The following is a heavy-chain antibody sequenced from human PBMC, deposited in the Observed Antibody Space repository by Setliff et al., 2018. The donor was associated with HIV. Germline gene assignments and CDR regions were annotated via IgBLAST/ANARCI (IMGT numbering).Heavy chain of an antibody. Sequence: SETLSLTCTVSGGSISSYYWSWIRQPPGKGLEWIGYTYYSGSTNYNPSLKSRVTISVDTSKNQFSLKLSSVIAADTAVYYCARIFGDQGYYYGMDVWGQGTTVTV. D-gene: IGHD3-3*01. CDR3: ARIFGDQGYYYGMDV. CDR2: TYYSGST. J-gene: IGHJ6*02. CDR1: GGSISSYY. V-gene: IGHV4-59*01.